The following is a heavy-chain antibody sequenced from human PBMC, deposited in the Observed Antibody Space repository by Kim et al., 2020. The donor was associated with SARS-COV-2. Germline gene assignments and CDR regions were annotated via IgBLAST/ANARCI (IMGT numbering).Heavy chain of an antibody. V-gene: IGHV4-39*01. J-gene: IGHJ4*01. Sequence: SETLSLTCTVSGGSISSSSYYWGWIRQPPGKGLEWIGSIYYSGSTYYNPSLKSRVTMSVDTSKNQFSLKLSSVTAADTAVYYCARMHRGQYSSSSVFYY. CDR2: IYYSGST. CDR3: ARMHRGQYSSSSVFYY. CDR1: GGSISSSSYY. D-gene: IGHD6-6*01.